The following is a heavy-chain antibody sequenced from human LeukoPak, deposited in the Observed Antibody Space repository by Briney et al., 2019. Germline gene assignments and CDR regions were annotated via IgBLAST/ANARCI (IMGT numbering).Heavy chain of an antibody. J-gene: IGHJ5*02. CDR3: ARTARWIQLWVTQYGWFDP. Sequence: SETLSLTCAVYGGSFSGYYWSWIRQPPGKGLEWIGEINHSGSTNYNPPLRSRVTISVDTSKNQFSLKLSSVTAADTAVYYCARTARWIQLWVTQYGWFDPGGQGTLVTVSP. CDR2: INHSGST. V-gene: IGHV4-34*01. CDR1: GGSFSGYY. D-gene: IGHD5-18*01.